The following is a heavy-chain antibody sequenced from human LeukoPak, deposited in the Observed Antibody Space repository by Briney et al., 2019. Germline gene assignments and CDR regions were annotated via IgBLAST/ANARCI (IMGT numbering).Heavy chain of an antibody. J-gene: IGHJ4*02. CDR3: AKSRAKVGATGEFDY. V-gene: IGHV3-23*01. CDR2: ISGSGGST. Sequence: GGSLRLSCAASGFTFSSYAMSWVRQAPGKGLEWVSTISGSGGSTYYADSVKGRFTISRDNSKNTLYLLMNSLRAEDTAVYYCAKSRAKVGATGEFDYWGQGTLVTVSS. CDR1: GFTFSSYA. D-gene: IGHD1-26*01.